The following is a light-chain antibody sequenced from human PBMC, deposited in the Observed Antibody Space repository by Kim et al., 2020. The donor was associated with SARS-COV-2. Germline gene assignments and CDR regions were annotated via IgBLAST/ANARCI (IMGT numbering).Light chain of an antibody. CDR3: NSRDSSVNHLGLL. V-gene: IGLV3-19*01. J-gene: IGLJ2*01. Sequence: SSELTQDPAVSVALGQTVGITCQGDSLRTYYATWYQQRPRQAPVVVIYGDNKRPSDIPDRFSGSNSTNTSSLTITGAQAEDEADYYCNSRDSSVNHLGLLFGGGTQLTVL. CDR2: GDN. CDR1: SLRTYY.